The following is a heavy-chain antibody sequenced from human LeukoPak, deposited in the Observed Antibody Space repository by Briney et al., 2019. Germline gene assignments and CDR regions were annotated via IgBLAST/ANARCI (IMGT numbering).Heavy chain of an antibody. V-gene: IGHV1-46*03. CDR1: GYTFTSYH. J-gene: IGHJ4*02. CDR2: IQPSGGST. Sequence: GASVKVSCKASGYTFTSYHMHWVRQAPGQGLEWVGIIQPSGGSTSYAQKFQGRVTMTRDTSTSTVYMELSSLRSEDTAVYYCARGAVAGRRFDYWGQGTLVTVSS. CDR3: ARGAVAGRRFDY. D-gene: IGHD6-19*01.